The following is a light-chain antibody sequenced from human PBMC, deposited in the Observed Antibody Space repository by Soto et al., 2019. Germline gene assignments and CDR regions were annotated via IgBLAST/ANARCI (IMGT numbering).Light chain of an antibody. CDR2: DVR. J-gene: IGLJ1*01. Sequence: QSALTQPRSVSGSPGQSVTVSCIGTSSDVGGYKSVSWYQQYPGKAPKLMIYDVRERPSGVPNRFSGSKSGNTASLTISGLQAEDEADYYCCSYVGSYSYVFGTGTKLTVL. CDR3: CSYVGSYSYV. CDR1: SSDVGGYKS. V-gene: IGLV2-11*01.